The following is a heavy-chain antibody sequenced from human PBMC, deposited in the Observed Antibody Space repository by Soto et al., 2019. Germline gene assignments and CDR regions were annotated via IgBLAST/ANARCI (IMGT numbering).Heavy chain of an antibody. V-gene: IGHV3-15*07. J-gene: IGHJ4*02. CDR3: AKELSINLVTYYYLDS. D-gene: IGHD2-21*02. Sequence: GGSLRLSCAASGFTFSNAWINWVRQAPGKGLEWVGRIKSKTDGGTPDYAAPVKGRFAISRDDSKNMVYLQMNSLKTEDTGIYYCAKELSINLVTYYYLDSWGLGTLVTVPQ. CDR2: IKSKTDGGTP. CDR1: GFTFSNAW.